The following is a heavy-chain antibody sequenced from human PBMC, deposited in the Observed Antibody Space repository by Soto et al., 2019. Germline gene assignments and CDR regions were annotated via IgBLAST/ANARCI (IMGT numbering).Heavy chain of an antibody. V-gene: IGHV4-4*02. Sequence: QVQLQESGPGLVKPSGTLSLTCAVSGDSITSSAWWSCVRQPPGKGLEWIGEIHLGGTTNYNPSLKSRVTISVDKSKNQFSLILNYVTAADTAIYYCARGDNWRLDLWGQGTLVTVSS. D-gene: IGHD1-20*01. CDR1: GDSITSSAW. J-gene: IGHJ5*02. CDR2: IHLGGTT. CDR3: ARGDNWRLDL.